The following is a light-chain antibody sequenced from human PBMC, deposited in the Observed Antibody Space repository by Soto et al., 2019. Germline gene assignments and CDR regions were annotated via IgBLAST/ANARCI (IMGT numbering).Light chain of an antibody. CDR2: FAS. Sequence: EIVMTQSPATLSVSPGEKVTLSCRASQSVSNNLAWYQQKPGQAPRLLIYFASTRATGIPARFSGSGSGTEFSLTISSLQSEDFALYYCQQYNKCPLTFGGGTKVETK. V-gene: IGKV3-15*01. CDR1: QSVSNN. J-gene: IGKJ4*01. CDR3: QQYNKCPLT.